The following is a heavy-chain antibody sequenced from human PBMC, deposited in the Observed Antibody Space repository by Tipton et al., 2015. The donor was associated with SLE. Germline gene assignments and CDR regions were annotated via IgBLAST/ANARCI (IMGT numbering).Heavy chain of an antibody. CDR1: GGSISSTYYY. D-gene: IGHD6-13*01. V-gene: IGHV4-39*07. CDR2: IYLSGST. J-gene: IGHJ4*02. CDR3: ARSAGYGSSWAHFDY. Sequence: TLSLTCTVSGGSISSTYYYCGWFRQPPGKGLEWIGTIYLSGSTYYNPSLKSRVSISVDTSKNQFSLKLSSVTAADTAVYYCARSAGYGSSWAHFDYWGQGTLVTVSS.